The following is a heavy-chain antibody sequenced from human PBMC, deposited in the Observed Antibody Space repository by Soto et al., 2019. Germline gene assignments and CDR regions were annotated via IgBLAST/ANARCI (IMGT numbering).Heavy chain of an antibody. D-gene: IGHD6-19*01. J-gene: IGHJ3*01. Sequence: QVQLQESGPGLLKPSETLSLTCTVSGGSISTYYWSWIRQPPGKGLEWIGYIYYSGSTNYNPSLKSRVTISVDTSNHHSSLKLSSVTAADTAVYYCARPYSSGWYAAFDLWGQGTMVTVSS. V-gene: IGHV4-59*08. CDR1: GGSISTYY. CDR3: ARPYSSGWYAAFDL. CDR2: IYYSGST.